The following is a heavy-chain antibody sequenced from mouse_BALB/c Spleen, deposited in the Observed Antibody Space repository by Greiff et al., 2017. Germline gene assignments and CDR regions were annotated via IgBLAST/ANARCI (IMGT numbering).Heavy chain of an antibody. Sequence: QVQLKESGPGLVAPSQSLSITCTVSGFSLTSYGVHWVRQPPGKGLEWLGVIWAGGSTNYNSALMSRLSISKDNSKSQVFLKMNSLQTDDTAMYYCARAGVLRLRGYAMDYWGQGTSVTVSS. CDR1: GFSLTSYG. V-gene: IGHV2-9*02. J-gene: IGHJ4*01. CDR2: IWAGGST. D-gene: IGHD1-2*01. CDR3: ARAGVLRLRGYAMDY.